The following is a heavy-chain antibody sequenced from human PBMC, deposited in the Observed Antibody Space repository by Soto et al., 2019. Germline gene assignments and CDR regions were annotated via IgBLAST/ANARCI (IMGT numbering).Heavy chain of an antibody. Sequence: PGGSLRLSCAASGFTVSNNYMTWVRQAPGKGLEWVSVIYSGGSTYYADSVKGRFTISRDNSKNTLYLQMNSLRAEDTAVYYCARGHLYSTSWPYWFDPWGQGTLVTVSS. CDR1: GFTVSNNY. CDR2: IYSGGST. J-gene: IGHJ5*02. V-gene: IGHV3-53*01. CDR3: ARGHLYSTSWPYWFDP. D-gene: IGHD6-13*01.